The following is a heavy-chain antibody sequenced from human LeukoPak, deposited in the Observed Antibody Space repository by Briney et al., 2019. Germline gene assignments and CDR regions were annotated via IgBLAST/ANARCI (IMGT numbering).Heavy chain of an antibody. J-gene: IGHJ4*02. CDR3: ARHTYYYDSSGYAFDY. CDR2: IYYSGST. V-gene: IGHV4-59*08. CDR1: GGSISSYY. Sequence: SETLSLTCTVSGGSISSYYWSWIRQPPGKGLEWIGYIYYSGSTNYNPSLKSRVTISVDTSKNQFSLKLGSVTAADTAVYYCARHTYYYDSSGYAFDYWGQGTLVTVSS. D-gene: IGHD3-22*01.